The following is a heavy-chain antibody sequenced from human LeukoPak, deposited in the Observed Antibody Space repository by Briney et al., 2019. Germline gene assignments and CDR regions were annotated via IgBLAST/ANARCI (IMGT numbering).Heavy chain of an antibody. Sequence: GEPLKISCKSSGNNFTKYWIGWVRQMPGKGLEWMGIIYPGDSDTRYSPSFQGQVTISADKSISTAYLQWCSLKASDTAIYYCARRSGSFWGVDYWGQGTLVTVSS. CDR1: GNNFTKYW. CDR2: IYPGDSDT. D-gene: IGHD1-26*01. CDR3: ARRSGSFWGVDY. V-gene: IGHV5-51*01. J-gene: IGHJ4*02.